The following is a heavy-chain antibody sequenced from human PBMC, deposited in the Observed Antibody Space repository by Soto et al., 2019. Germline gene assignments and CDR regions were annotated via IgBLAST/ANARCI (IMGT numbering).Heavy chain of an antibody. CDR2: IGRTNNT. J-gene: IGHJ4*02. Sequence: GGSLRLSCAASGFTFSNSAMTWVRQALGKGPEWVSSIGRTNNTHYADSVKGRFAISRGNSQNTLYLQMNSLTAEDTAVYFCAKVDAYSYRTDHWGQGTLVTVSS. CDR3: AKVDAYSYRTDH. CDR1: GFTFSNSA. D-gene: IGHD3-16*02. V-gene: IGHV3-23*01.